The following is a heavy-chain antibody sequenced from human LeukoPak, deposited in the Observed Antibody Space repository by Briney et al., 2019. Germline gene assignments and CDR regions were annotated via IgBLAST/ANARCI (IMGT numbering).Heavy chain of an antibody. D-gene: IGHD1-1*01. Sequence: PGGSLRLSCATSGFTFSNDWMTWVRQAQGKGLEWVANINKDGTKIHYVDSVKGRFTIPRDNTKKSLFLQMNSLRAEDTAIYYCARDTSPSSGSTYFDALDMWGQGTMVTVSS. J-gene: IGHJ3*02. CDR3: ARDTSPSSGSTYFDALDM. V-gene: IGHV3-7*01. CDR2: INKDGTKI. CDR1: GFTFSNDW.